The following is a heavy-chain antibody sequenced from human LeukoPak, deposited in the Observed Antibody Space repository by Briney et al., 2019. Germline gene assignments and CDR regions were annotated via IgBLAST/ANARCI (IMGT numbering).Heavy chain of an antibody. CDR3: AKPPGVVTGCV. CDR1: GSTFSSYA. V-gene: IGHV3-23*01. Sequence: GGSLRLSCAASGSTFSSYAMSWVRQAPGKGREWVSAISGSGGSTYYADSVKGRFTISRDNSKNTLYLQMDSLRAEDMAVYYCAKPPGVVTGCVWGKGTTVTVSS. J-gene: IGHJ6*04. CDR2: ISGSGGST. D-gene: IGHD4-23*01.